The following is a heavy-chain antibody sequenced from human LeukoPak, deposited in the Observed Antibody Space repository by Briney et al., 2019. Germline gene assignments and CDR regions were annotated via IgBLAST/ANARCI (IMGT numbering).Heavy chain of an antibody. J-gene: IGHJ4*02. CDR3: ARGSRFSGFFGY. CDR1: GGSISDYY. Sequence: SETLSLTCTVSGGSISDYYWTWIRQPPGKGLEWIGYFYTSGSTDYNPSLKSRVTISVDTSKNQFSLKRSSVTAADTAVYYCARGSRFSGFFGYWGQGTLVTVSS. CDR2: FYTSGST. V-gene: IGHV4-4*09. D-gene: IGHD3-22*01.